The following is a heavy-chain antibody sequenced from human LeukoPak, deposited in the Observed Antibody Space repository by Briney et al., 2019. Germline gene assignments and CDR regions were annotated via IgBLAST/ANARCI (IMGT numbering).Heavy chain of an antibody. D-gene: IGHD3-9*01. J-gene: IGHJ4*02. CDR1: GFIFSSYA. V-gene: IGHV3-23*01. CDR2: ISGSGGRT. Sequence: GGSLRLSCAASGFIFSSYAMSWVRQAPGKGLEWVSAISGSGGRTYYADSVKGRFTISRDNSKNTLYLQMNSLRAEDTAVYYCAKAAGDYDILSGYQNGRFDYWGQGTLVTVSS. CDR3: AKAAGDYDILSGYQNGRFDY.